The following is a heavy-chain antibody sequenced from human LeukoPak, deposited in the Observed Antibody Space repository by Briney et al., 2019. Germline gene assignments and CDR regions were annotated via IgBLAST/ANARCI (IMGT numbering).Heavy chain of an antibody. CDR3: ARGDDYYDSSGYDY. V-gene: IGHV4-34*01. CDR1: GGSFSGYY. J-gene: IGHJ4*02. CDR2: INHSGST. Sequence: SETLSLTCAVYGGSFSGYYWSWIRQPPGKGLEWIGEINHSGSTNYNPSPKSRVTISVDTSKNQFSLKLSSVTAADTAVYYCARGDDYYDSSGYDYWGQGTLVTVSS. D-gene: IGHD3-22*01.